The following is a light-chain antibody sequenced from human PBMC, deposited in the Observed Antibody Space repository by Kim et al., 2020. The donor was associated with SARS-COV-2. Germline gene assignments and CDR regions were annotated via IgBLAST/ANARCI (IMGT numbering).Light chain of an antibody. Sequence: QSVTISCTGASSDIGAFNYVSWYQQHPDKAPKLISYDVNERPSGVSNRFSGSKSGNTASLTISGLQAEDEADYYCSSYTSSSTLGVFGGGTQLTVL. CDR3: SSYTSSSTLGV. CDR2: DVN. J-gene: IGLJ3*02. CDR1: SSDIGAFNY. V-gene: IGLV2-14*03.